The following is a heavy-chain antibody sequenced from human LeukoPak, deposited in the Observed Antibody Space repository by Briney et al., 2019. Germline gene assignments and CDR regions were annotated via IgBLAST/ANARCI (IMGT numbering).Heavy chain of an antibody. J-gene: IGHJ1*01. CDR2: IKQDGSQI. Sequence: GGSLRLSCAASGFTLSAYWMTWVRQAPGKGLEWVANIKQDGSQIYYVGSVNGRFTISRDNAKSSLSLQMNTLRADDTAVYYCARVARFVTAWHGVWEYWGQGTLVTVSS. CDR1: GFTLSAYW. D-gene: IGHD3-16*01. CDR3: ARVARFVTAWHGVWEY. V-gene: IGHV3-7*05.